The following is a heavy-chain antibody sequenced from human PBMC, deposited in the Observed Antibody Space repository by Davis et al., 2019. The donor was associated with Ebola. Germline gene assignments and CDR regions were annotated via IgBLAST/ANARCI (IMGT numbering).Heavy chain of an antibody. CDR1: GFTFSSYT. J-gene: IGHJ6*02. D-gene: IGHD4-17*01. CDR3: AKGSLYGSRSITAGVDV. Sequence: PGGSLRLSCAASGFTFSSYTMHWVRQAPGKGLEWVSRISGSADATYYADSVQGRFTVSRDNSKNILYLQMNSLRAEDTAIYYCAKGSLYGSRSITAGVDVWGQGTTVTVSS. V-gene: IGHV3-23*01. CDR2: ISGSADAT.